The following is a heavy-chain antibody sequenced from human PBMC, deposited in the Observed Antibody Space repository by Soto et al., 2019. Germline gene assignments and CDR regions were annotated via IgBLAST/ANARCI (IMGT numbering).Heavy chain of an antibody. Sequence: QVQLVESGGGVVQPGRSLRLSCAASGFTFSSYAMHWVRQAPGKGLEWVAVISYDGSNKYYADSVKGRFTISRDNSKNTLYLQMNSLRAEDTAVYYCARSWELPFDYWGQGTXVTVX. J-gene: IGHJ4*02. CDR3: ARSWELPFDY. V-gene: IGHV3-30-3*01. CDR1: GFTFSSYA. CDR2: ISYDGSNK. D-gene: IGHD1-26*01.